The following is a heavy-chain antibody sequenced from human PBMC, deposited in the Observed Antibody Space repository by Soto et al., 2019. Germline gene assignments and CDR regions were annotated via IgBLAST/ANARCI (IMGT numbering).Heavy chain of an antibody. J-gene: IGHJ4*02. CDR1: GYIFTNYT. D-gene: IGHD3-10*01. CDR2: IIPYNGQT. V-gene: IGHV1-3*01. Sequence: QVQVMQSGAEVEKPGASVKLSCKSSGYIFTNYTIHWLRQAPGQRPEWMGWIIPYNGQTLYSPKFQYRLTITLDTSASTADMELRSLKVEDTAVYYCARDDGSGTFQIGHLDNWGRGSPVAVSS. CDR3: ARDDGSGTFQIGHLDN.